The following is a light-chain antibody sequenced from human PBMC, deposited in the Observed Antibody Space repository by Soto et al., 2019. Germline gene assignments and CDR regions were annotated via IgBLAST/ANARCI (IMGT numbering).Light chain of an antibody. CDR1: QSVSSY. Sequence: EIVLTQSPATLSLSPGERATLSCRASQSVSSYLAWYQQKPGQAPRLLIYDASNRAPGIPARFSGSGSGTDFTLTISSLEPEDFEVYYCQQRSDWPSTVGGGTKVQIK. J-gene: IGKJ4*01. V-gene: IGKV3-11*01. CDR2: DAS. CDR3: QQRSDWPST.